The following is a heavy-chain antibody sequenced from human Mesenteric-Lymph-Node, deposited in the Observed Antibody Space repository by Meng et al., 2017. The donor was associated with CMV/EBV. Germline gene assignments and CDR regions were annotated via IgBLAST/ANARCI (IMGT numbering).Heavy chain of an antibody. CDR2: IDDSGSA. CDR1: GETFSGFY. CDR3: AREIVFGGSYADS. D-gene: IGHD1-26*01. J-gene: IGHJ4*02. V-gene: IGHV4-34*01. Sequence: CAVYGETFSGFYWSWIRQPPGKGLECIGEIDDSGSARYNPSLKSRVTISVDTSKNQFSLNLNSMTAADTAVYYCAREIVFGGSYADSWGQGTLVTVSS.